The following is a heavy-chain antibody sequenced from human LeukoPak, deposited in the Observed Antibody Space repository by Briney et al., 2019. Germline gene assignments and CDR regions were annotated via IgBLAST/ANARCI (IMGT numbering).Heavy chain of an antibody. V-gene: IGHV4-39*01. D-gene: IGHD3-10*01. CDR1: GGSISSRNYY. J-gene: IGHJ4*02. Sequence: SETLSLTCTVSGGSISSRNYYWGWIRQPPGKGLEWIASIDYSGSTYYNPSLKSRVTVSVDTSKNQFTVNLSSVTAADTAVYYCTRHFGSGRDDYWGQGTLVTVSS. CDR3: TRHFGSGRDDY. CDR2: IDYSGST.